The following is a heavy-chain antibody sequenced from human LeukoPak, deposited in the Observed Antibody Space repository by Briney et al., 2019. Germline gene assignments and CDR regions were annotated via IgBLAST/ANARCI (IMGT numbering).Heavy chain of an antibody. Sequence: SETLSLTCTVSGGSISTYYWSWIRQPPGKGLEWIGYIHYSGTTNYNPSLKNRVAISLDTSKNQFSLNLSSVTAADTAVYYCARMGGYSGYATHWGQGTLVTVSS. J-gene: IGHJ4*02. CDR2: IHYSGTT. D-gene: IGHD5-12*01. CDR1: GGSISTYY. V-gene: IGHV4-59*08. CDR3: ARMGGYSGYATH.